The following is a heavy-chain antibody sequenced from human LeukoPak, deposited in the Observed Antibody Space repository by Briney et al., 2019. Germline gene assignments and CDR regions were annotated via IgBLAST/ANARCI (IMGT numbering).Heavy chain of an antibody. J-gene: IGHJ6*03. CDR1: GFTFSSYG. CDR2: ISYDGSNK. Sequence: QPGRSLRLSCAASGFTFSSYGMHWVRQAPGKGLEWVAFISYDGSNKYYADSVKGRFTISRDNSKNTLYLQMNSLRAEDTAVYYCAKAHNWNREPHYYYYMDVWGKGTTVTISS. CDR3: AKAHNWNREPHYYYYMDV. D-gene: IGHD1-20*01. V-gene: IGHV3-30*18.